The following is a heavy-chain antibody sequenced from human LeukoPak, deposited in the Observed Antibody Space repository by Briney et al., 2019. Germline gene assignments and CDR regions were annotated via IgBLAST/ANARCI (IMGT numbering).Heavy chain of an antibody. CDR1: GGSISSSSYY. V-gene: IGHV4-39*01. CDR3: ARRGTYYYDSSGYFDY. D-gene: IGHD3-22*01. J-gene: IGHJ4*02. Sequence: PSETLSLTCTVSGGSISSSSYYWSWIRQPPGKGLEWIGSIYYSGSTYYNPSLKSRVTISVDTSKNQFSLKLSSVTAADTAVYYCARRGTYYYDSSGYFDYWGQGTLVTVSS. CDR2: IYYSGST.